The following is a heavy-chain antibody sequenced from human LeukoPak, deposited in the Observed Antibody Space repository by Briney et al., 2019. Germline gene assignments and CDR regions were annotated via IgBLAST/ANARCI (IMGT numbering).Heavy chain of an antibody. D-gene: IGHD3-16*01. Sequence: SETLSLTCTVSGGSISSYYWSWIRQPPGKGLEWIGYFYNSGRSTYNPSLKSRVTISADTSKNHFSLKLNSVTTADTAVYYCTRGAGWLIDYWGQGIPVTVSS. CDR2: FYNSGRS. CDR3: TRGAGWLIDY. J-gene: IGHJ4*02. V-gene: IGHV4-59*01. CDR1: GGSISSYY.